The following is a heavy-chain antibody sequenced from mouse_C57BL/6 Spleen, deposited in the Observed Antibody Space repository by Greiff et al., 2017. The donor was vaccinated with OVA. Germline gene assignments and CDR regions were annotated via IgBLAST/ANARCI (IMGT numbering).Heavy chain of an antibody. Sequence: EVQRVESGEGLVKPGGSLKLSCAASGFTFSSYAMSWVRQTPEKRLEWVAYISSGGDYIYYADTVKGRFTISRDNARNTLYLQMSSLKSEDTAMYFCTRVDSSGSFAYWGQGTLVTVSA. CDR1: GFTFSSYA. D-gene: IGHD3-2*02. CDR3: TRVDSSGSFAY. J-gene: IGHJ3*01. CDR2: ISSGGDYI. V-gene: IGHV5-9-1*02.